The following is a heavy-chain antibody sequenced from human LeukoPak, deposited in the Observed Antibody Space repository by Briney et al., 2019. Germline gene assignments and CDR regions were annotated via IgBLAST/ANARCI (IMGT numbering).Heavy chain of an antibody. CDR2: ISSSSSYI. Sequence: GGSLRLSCAASGFTFSSYSMNWVRQAPGKGLEWVSSISSSSSYIYYADSVKGRFTISRDNAKNSLYLQMNSLRAEDTAVYYCASDATYYDFWSGYWDWFDPWGQGTLVTVSS. D-gene: IGHD3-3*01. CDR1: GFTFSSYS. J-gene: IGHJ5*02. V-gene: IGHV3-21*01. CDR3: ASDATYYDFWSGYWDWFDP.